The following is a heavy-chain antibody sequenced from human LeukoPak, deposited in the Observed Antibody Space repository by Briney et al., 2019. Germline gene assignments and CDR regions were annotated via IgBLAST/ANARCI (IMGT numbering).Heavy chain of an antibody. Sequence: GWALRLSCAASGFTFSSYSRNWVRQAPGRGGEWVSSISSSSSYIYYADSVKGRFTISRDNAKNSLYLQMNSLRAEDTAVYYCARGLRGSASYTFDYWGQGTLVTVSS. CDR2: ISSSSSYI. CDR3: ARGLRGSASYTFDY. J-gene: IGHJ4*02. V-gene: IGHV3-21*04. CDR1: GFTFSSYS. D-gene: IGHD3-10*01.